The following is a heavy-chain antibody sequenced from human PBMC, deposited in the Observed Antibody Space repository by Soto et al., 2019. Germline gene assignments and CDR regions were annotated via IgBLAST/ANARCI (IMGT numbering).Heavy chain of an antibody. Sequence: QVQLQESGPGLVKPSETLSLTCTVSGDSVSSSDYYWMWIRQPPGKGLEWLGYISYSGGTNHNPPLQSRVSISGDTSKNQFSLKLSSVIAADTAVYYCAREYYYGSGRGRSMDVWGQGITVTVSS. CDR1: GDSVSSSDYY. J-gene: IGHJ6*02. CDR2: ISYSGGT. V-gene: IGHV4-61*08. D-gene: IGHD3-10*01. CDR3: AREYYYGSGRGRSMDV.